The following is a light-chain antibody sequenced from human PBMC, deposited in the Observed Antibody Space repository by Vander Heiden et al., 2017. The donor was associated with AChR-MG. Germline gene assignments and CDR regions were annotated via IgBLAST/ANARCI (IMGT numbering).Light chain of an antibody. CDR3: QAWDSTTVV. CDR2: QDV. V-gene: IGLV3-1*01. Sequence: SYALTQPPSVSVSSGQTATIHGPGDELGEKYASWYQQKPGQSPVLVLFQDVLRPSGIPERFSGSNSGNTAALTISGPQATDDAVYYCQAWDSTTVVFGGGTKLTVL. CDR1: ELGEKY. J-gene: IGLJ2*01.